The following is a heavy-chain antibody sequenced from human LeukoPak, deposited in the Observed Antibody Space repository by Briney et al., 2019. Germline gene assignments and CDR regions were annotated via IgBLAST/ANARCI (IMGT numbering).Heavy chain of an antibody. D-gene: IGHD3-10*01. CDR3: AKDTPSYYYGSGSIFDS. J-gene: IGHJ4*02. V-gene: IGHV3-30*18. Sequence: GGSLRLSCAASGFIFRSFGMHWVRQAPGKGLEWVAAISFDGSNKYYGDSVKGRFTISRDNSKNTLYLQMNSLRPEDTAVYYCAKDTPSYYYGSGSIFDSWGQGTLVTVSS. CDR2: ISFDGSNK. CDR1: GFIFRSFG.